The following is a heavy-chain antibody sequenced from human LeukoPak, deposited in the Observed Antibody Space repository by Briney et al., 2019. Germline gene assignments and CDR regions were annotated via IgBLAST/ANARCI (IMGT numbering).Heavy chain of an antibody. D-gene: IGHD5-24*01. CDR1: GFTXSSYA. CDR3: AKRWLQDY. V-gene: IGHV3-23*01. J-gene: IGHJ4*02. CDR2: ISGSGGST. Sequence: RLSCXXSGFTXSSYAMSWVRQAPGKGLEWVSAISGSGGSTYYADSVKGRFTISRDNSKNTLYLQMNSLRAEDTAVYYCAKRWLQDYWGQGTLVTVSS.